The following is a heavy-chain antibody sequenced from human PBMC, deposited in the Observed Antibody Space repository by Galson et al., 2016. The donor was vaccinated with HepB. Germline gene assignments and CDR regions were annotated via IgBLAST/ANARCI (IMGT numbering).Heavy chain of an antibody. CDR2: ISAYNGNT. J-gene: IGHJ4*02. CDR3: AAAVAGNFDY. D-gene: IGHD6-19*01. V-gene: IGHV1-18*04. CDR1: GNTFTSYG. Sequence: VKVSCKASGNTFTSYGITWVRQAPGQGLEWMGWISAYNGNTNYAQKLQGRVTMTTDTSTSTAYMELRSLRSDDTAVYYCAAAVAGNFDYWGQGILVTVSS.